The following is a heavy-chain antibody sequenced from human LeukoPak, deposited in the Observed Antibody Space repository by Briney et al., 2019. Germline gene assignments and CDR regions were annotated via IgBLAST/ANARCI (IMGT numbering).Heavy chain of an antibody. V-gene: IGHV4-39*07. CDR1: GGSISSSSYY. CDR2: IYYSGST. J-gene: IGHJ4*02. Sequence: SETLSLTCTVSGGSISSSSYYWGWIRQPPGKGLEWIGSIYYSGSTYYNPSLKSRVTISVDTSKNQFSLKLSSVTAADTAVYYCARARMRWFNIDYWGQGTLVTVSS. D-gene: IGHD2-15*01. CDR3: ARARMRWFNIDY.